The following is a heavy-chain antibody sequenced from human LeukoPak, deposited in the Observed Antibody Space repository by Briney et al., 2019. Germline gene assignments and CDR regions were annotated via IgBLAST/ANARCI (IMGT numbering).Heavy chain of an antibody. CDR2: FDPENGEI. D-gene: IGHD3-22*01. CDR1: GYTLIELS. V-gene: IGHV1-24*01. Sequence: GASVKVSCKVSGYTLIELSMHWVRQAPGKGLEWVGTFDPENGEIIYAQKFQGRVTMTEDTSTDTAYMELSSLRSDDTAVYYCASLDYYDSSGYYYFDYWGQGTLVTVSS. J-gene: IGHJ4*02. CDR3: ASLDYYDSSGYYYFDY.